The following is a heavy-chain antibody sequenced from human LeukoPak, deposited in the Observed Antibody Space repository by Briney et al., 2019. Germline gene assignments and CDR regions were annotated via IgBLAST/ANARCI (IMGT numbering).Heavy chain of an antibody. Sequence: ASVKVSCKASGYTFTSYYMHWVRQAPGQGLEWMGIINPSGGSTSYAQKFRGRVTMTRDTSTSTVYMELSSLRSEDTAVYYCARDYMITFGGVNWFDPWGQGTLVTVSS. D-gene: IGHD3-16*01. CDR2: INPSGGST. J-gene: IGHJ5*02. CDR3: ARDYMITFGGVNWFDP. CDR1: GYTFTSYY. V-gene: IGHV1-46*01.